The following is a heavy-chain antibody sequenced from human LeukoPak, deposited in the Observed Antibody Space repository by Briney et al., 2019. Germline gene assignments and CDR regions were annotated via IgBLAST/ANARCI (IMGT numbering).Heavy chain of an antibody. Sequence: CLWIRQPPGKGLEWVGHISYSGGTKYNPSLQSRVTISIDTSKNQFSLNLSSVTAADTAVYYCARGYYAVDYWGQGTLVTVSS. D-gene: IGHD1-26*01. CDR3: ARGYYAVDY. CDR2: ISYSGGT. J-gene: IGHJ4*02. V-gene: IGHV4-59*12.